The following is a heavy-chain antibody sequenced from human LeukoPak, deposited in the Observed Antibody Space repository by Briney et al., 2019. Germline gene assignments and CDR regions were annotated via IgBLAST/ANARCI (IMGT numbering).Heavy chain of an antibody. D-gene: IGHD4-11*01. J-gene: IGHJ6*02. CDR1: GGSISSGSYY. V-gene: IGHV4-61*02. CDR3: ARAVTPNYYGMDV. CDR2: IYTSGST. Sequence: SQTLSLTCTVSGGSISSGSYYWSWIRQPAGKGLEWIGRIYTSGSTNYNPSLKSRVTISVDTSKNQFSLKLSSVTAADTAVYYCARAVTPNYYGMDVRGQGTTVTVSS.